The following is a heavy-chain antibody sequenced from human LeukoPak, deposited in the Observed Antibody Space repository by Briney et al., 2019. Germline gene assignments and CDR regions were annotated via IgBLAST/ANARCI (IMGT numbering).Heavy chain of an antibody. CDR3: AKGANSLWFGEPSAQQWGYYYYMDV. V-gene: IGHV3-43D*04. J-gene: IGHJ6*03. D-gene: IGHD3-10*01. Sequence: GGSLRLSCAASRFTFDDYAMHWVRQAPGKGLEWVSLISWDGGSTYYADSVKGRFTISRDNSKNSLYLQMNSLRAEDTALYYCAKGANSLWFGEPSAQQWGYYYYMDVWGKGTTVTVSS. CDR2: ISWDGGST. CDR1: RFTFDDYA.